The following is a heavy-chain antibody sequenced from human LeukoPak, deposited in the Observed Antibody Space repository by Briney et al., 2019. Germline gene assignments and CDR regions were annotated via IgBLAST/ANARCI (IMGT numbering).Heavy chain of an antibody. CDR3: ARGELVRGAFDI. V-gene: IGHV4-34*01. Sequence: SETLSLTCAVYGGSFSGYYWSWIRQPPGKGLEWIGEINHSGSTNYNPSLKSRVTISVDTSKNQFSLKLSSVTAADTAVYHCARGELVRGAFDIWGQGTMVTVSS. J-gene: IGHJ3*02. CDR1: GGSFSGYY. D-gene: IGHD6-13*01. CDR2: INHSGST.